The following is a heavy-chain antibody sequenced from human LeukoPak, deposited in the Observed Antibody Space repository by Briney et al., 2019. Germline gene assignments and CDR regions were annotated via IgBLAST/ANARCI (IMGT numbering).Heavy chain of an antibody. CDR1: GFTFSDHY. J-gene: IGHJ6*03. D-gene: IGHD3-10*01. Sequence: GGSLRLSCAASGFTFSDHYMDWVRQAPGKGLEWVGRTRNKANSYTTEYAASVKGRFTISRDDPKNSLYLQMNSLKTEDTAVYYCARDVSTMVRGVQTTYYYYYMDVWGKGTTVTVSS. CDR3: ARDVSTMVRGVQTTYYYYYMDV. CDR2: TRNKANSYTT. V-gene: IGHV3-72*01.